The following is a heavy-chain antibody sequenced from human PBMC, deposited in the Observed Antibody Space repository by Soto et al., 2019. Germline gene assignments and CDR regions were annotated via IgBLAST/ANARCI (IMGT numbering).Heavy chain of an antibody. CDR3: ASDVDY. Sequence: GGSLRLSCAASGLAFSSYAMSWVRQAPGKGLEWVSAVSGSGDSTYYADSVKGRFTISRDNAKNTLYLQMNSLRAEDTAVYYCASDVDYWGQGTLVTVSS. CDR2: VSGSGDST. J-gene: IGHJ4*02. V-gene: IGHV3-23*01. CDR1: GLAFSSYA.